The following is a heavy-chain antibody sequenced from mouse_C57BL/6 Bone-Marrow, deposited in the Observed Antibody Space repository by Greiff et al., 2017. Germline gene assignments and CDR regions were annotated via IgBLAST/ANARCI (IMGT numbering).Heavy chain of an antibody. CDR1: GYTFTSYP. CDR3: AILAMDY. V-gene: IGHV1-47*01. J-gene: IGHJ4*01. Sequence: VQLQESGAELVKPGASVKLSCKASGYTFTSYPIEWMKQSHGQGLEWIGNFNPYNDDTKYNEKFKGKATLTVDKSSSTVYMELSRLTSDDSAVYDCAILAMDYWGQGTSVTVSS. CDR2: FNPYNDDT.